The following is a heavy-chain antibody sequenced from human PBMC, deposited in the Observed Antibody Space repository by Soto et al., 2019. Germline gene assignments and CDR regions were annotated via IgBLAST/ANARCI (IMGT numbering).Heavy chain of an antibody. CDR3: AKGSLQWCSPRGPCYPLDL. V-gene: IGHV3-23*01. CDR2: ITGSGDNS. J-gene: IGHJ5*02. D-gene: IGHD4-4*01. Sequence: GGSLRLSCAATGFAFSNYAMTWVRQAPGKGLECISAITGSGDNSIYAGSVRGRFTMSRDNSKNIVYLQMNSLRVEDTARYFCAKGSLQWCSPRGPCYPLDLWGQGVPVTVSS. CDR1: GFAFSNYA.